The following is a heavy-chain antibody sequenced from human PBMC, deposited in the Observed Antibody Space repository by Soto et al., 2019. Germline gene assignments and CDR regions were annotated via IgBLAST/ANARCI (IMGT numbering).Heavy chain of an antibody. Sequence: SETLSLTCAFSVYSISSGYYWDWIRQPPGKGLEWIGSIYHSGKTYYNASLKSRVTISVDTSKNQFSLRLSSVTAADTAVYYCARDGGSLVPDFQYWGQGALVNVS. D-gene: IGHD1-26*01. CDR3: ARDGGSLVPDFQY. V-gene: IGHV4-38-2*02. J-gene: IGHJ4*02. CDR2: IYHSGKT. CDR1: VYSISSGYY.